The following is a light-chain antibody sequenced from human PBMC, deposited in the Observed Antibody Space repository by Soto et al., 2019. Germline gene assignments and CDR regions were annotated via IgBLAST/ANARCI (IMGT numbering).Light chain of an antibody. V-gene: IGKV1-5*01. CDR1: QSVGNS. CDR2: DAS. J-gene: IGKJ1*01. CDR3: QHYNSYSEA. Sequence: DRVSITCRASQSVGNSLAWYQQRPGKAPKLLIFDASRLESGVPSRFSGSASGTEFTLTISSLQPDDFATYYCQHYNSYSEAFGQGTKVDIK.